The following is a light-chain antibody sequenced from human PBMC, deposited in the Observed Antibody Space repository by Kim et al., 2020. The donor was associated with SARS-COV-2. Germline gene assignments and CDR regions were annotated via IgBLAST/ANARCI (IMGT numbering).Light chain of an antibody. CDR1: QGISSY. J-gene: IGKJ4*01. CDR3: QQYYSYPLT. V-gene: IGKV1-8*01. Sequence: AATGDRVTMTCRASQGISSYLAWYQQKPGKAPKLLMYAASTLQSGVPSRFSGSGSGTDFTLTISCLQSEDFATYYCQQYYSYPLTFGGGTKVDIK. CDR2: AAS.